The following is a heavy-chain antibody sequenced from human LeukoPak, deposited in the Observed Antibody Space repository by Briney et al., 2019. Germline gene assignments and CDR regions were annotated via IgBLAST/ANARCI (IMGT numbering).Heavy chain of an antibody. J-gene: IGHJ4*02. CDR1: GGSISSGGHY. V-gene: IGHV4-31*03. Sequence: SQTLSLTCTVSGGSISSGGHYWSWIRQHPGKGLEWIGYIYYSGSTYYNPSLKSRVTISVDTSKNQFSLKLSSVTAADTAVYYCARAASGWYFDYWGQGTLVTVSS. D-gene: IGHD6-19*01. CDR2: IYYSGST. CDR3: ARAASGWYFDY.